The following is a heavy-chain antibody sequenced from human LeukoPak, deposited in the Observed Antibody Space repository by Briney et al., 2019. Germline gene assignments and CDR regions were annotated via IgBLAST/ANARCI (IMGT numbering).Heavy chain of an antibody. D-gene: IGHD1-26*01. J-gene: IGHJ6*02. Sequence: ASVKVSCKASGYTFTGYYMHWVRQAPGQGPEWLGWINPNSGGTNYAQEFQGRVTMTRDTSISTVYMELSRLRSDDTAVYYCARDSDSPQYYYSMDVWGQGNTVTVSS. V-gene: IGHV1-2*02. CDR3: ARDSDSPQYYYSMDV. CDR1: GYTFTGYY. CDR2: INPNSGGT.